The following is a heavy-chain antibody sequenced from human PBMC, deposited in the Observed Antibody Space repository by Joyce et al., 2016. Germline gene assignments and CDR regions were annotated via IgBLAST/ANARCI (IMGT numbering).Heavy chain of an antibody. J-gene: IGHJ4*02. CDR3: AGGILTGYFDY. V-gene: IGHV3-30*03. Sequence: QGQLVESGGGVVQPGRSLRLSCAASGFTFSNYGMHCVRQAPGKGLEWVAVISYDGSNKHYGDSVKGRFAISRDNAKNTLYLQMNSLRAEDTTVYYCAGGILTGYFDYWGQGTLVTVSS. CDR1: GFTFSNYG. CDR2: ISYDGSNK. D-gene: IGHD3-9*01.